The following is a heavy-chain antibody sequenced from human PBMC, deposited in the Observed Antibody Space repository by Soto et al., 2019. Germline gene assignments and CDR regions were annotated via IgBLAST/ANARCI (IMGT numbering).Heavy chain of an antibody. CDR1: GYTFTNYY. CDR2: INTSGGST. D-gene: IGHD5-12*01. V-gene: IGHV1-46*03. CDR3: ARVSIVAPEFDY. J-gene: IGHJ4*02. Sequence: AXVKVSCKAFGYTFTNYYMHWVRQAPGQGLEWMGLINTSGGSTSYAQKFQGRVTMTRDTSTSTVYMELSSLRSEDTAVYYCARVSIVAPEFDYWGQGTLVTVSS.